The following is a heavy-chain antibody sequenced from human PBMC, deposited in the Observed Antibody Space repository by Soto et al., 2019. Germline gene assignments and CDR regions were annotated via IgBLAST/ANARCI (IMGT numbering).Heavy chain of an antibody. J-gene: IGHJ5*02. CDR3: AKNPDIVVVVAATPVWFDP. Sequence: GGSLRLSCAASGLTFSSYAMSWVRQAPGKGLEWVSAISGSGGSTYYADSVKGRFTISRDNSKNTLYLQMNSLRAEDTAVYYCAKNPDIVVVVAATPVWFDPWGQGTLVTVSS. V-gene: IGHV3-23*01. CDR1: GLTFSSYA. D-gene: IGHD2-15*01. CDR2: ISGSGGST.